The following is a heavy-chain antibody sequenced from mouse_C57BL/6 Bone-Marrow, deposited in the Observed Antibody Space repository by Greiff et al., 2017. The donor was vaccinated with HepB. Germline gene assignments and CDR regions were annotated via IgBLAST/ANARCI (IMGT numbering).Heavy chain of an antibody. Sequence: VQLKQSGAELVRPGASVKLSCTASGFNIKDYYMHWVKQRPEQGLEWIGRIDPEDGDTEYAPKFQGKATMTADTSSNTAYPQLSSLTSEDTAVYYCTTSIYYYGSDYAMDYWGQGTSVTVSS. CDR3: TTSIYYYGSDYAMDY. D-gene: IGHD1-1*01. V-gene: IGHV14-1*01. J-gene: IGHJ4*01. CDR2: IDPEDGDT. CDR1: GFNIKDYY.